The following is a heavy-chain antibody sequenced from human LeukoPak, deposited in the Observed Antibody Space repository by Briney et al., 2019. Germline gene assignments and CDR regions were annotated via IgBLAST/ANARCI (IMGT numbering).Heavy chain of an antibody. CDR1: GFTFSNAW. J-gene: IGHJ4*02. D-gene: IGHD6-19*01. CDR2: IKSKTDGGTT. Sequence: GGSLRLSCAASGFTFSNAWMSWVRQAPGKGLEWVGRIKSKTDGGTTDYAAPVKGRFTISRDDSKNMVFLQMNSLKTEDTAVYYCTESYSSAWPFDFWGQGTLVTVSS. CDR3: TESYSSAWPFDF. V-gene: IGHV3-15*01.